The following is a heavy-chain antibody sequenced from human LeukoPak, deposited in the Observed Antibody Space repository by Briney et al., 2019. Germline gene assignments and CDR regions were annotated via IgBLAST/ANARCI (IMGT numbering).Heavy chain of an antibody. CDR2: ISGSGGTT. J-gene: IGHJ5*02. CDR3: AKRYSSGWYDWFDP. Sequence: PGGSLRLSCVASGFTFSSYAMSWVRQAPGKGLEWVSAISGSGGTTYYADSVKGRFTISRDNSKNTLYLQMNSLRAEDTAVYYCAKRYSSGWYDWFDPWGQGTLVTVSS. D-gene: IGHD6-19*01. CDR1: GFTFSSYA. V-gene: IGHV3-23*01.